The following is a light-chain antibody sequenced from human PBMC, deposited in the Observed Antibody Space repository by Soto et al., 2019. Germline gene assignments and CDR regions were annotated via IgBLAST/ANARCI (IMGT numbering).Light chain of an antibody. CDR3: QQYDKWPHT. J-gene: IGKJ2*01. V-gene: IGKV3-15*01. Sequence: EMVMTQSPATLSVSPGERATLSCRASQNLSRNLAWYQQQPGQAPRLLIFYASTRATGIPARFSGSGSGTDLTLTISSLQSEDFAVYYCQQYDKWPHTFGQGTNLEIK. CDR2: YAS. CDR1: QNLSRN.